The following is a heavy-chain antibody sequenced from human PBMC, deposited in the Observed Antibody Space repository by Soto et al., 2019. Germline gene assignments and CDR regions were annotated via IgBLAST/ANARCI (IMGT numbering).Heavy chain of an antibody. CDR3: ASGTRVVPASDHYYYYYGMDV. V-gene: IGHV1-69*02. CDR2: IIPILGIA. D-gene: IGHD2-2*01. J-gene: IGHJ6*02. Sequence: SLKVSCKASGGTFSSYTISWVRQAPGQGLEWMGRIIPILGIANYAQKFQGRVTITADKSTSTAYMELSSLRSEDTAVYYCASGTRVVPASDHYYYYYGMDVWGQGTTVTVSS. CDR1: GGTFSSYT.